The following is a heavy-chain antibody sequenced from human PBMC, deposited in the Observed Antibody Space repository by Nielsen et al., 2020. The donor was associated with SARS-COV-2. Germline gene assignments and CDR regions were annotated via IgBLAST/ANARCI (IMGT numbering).Heavy chain of an antibody. CDR3: ARRNLVDFDY. V-gene: IGHV3-48*03. D-gene: IGHD6-6*01. CDR1: GFTFSSYE. J-gene: IGHJ4*02. Sequence: GGSLRLSCAASGFTFSSYEMNWVRQAPGKGLEWVSYISSSGSTIYYADSVKGRFTISRDNAKNSLYLQMNSLRAEDTVVYYCARRNLVDFDYWGQGTLVTVSS. CDR2: ISSSGSTI.